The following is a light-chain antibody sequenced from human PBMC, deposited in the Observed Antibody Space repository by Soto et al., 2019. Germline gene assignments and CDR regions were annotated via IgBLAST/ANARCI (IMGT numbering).Light chain of an antibody. J-gene: IGLJ1*01. Sequence: QSVLTQPASVSGSPGQSLTISCTGTSSDVGTYNYVSWYQQHPGKAPKLIIYEVINRSSGVSNRFSGSKSGNTASLTISGLQADDEADYYCTSLTSTTPLVFGTGTKVTVL. CDR2: EVI. CDR1: SSDVGTYNY. CDR3: TSLTSTTPLV. V-gene: IGLV2-14*01.